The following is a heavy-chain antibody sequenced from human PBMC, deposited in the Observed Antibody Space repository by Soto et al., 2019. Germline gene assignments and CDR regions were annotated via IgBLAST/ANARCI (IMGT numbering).Heavy chain of an antibody. Sequence: GGSLRLSCTASGFTFGDYAMSWFRQAPGKGLEWVGFIRSKAYGGTTEYAASVKGRFTISRDDSKSIAYLQMNSLKTEDTAVYYCTRFPQAAAVSDWFDPWGQGTLVTVSS. D-gene: IGHD6-13*01. J-gene: IGHJ5*02. CDR3: TRFPQAAAVSDWFDP. CDR2: IRSKAYGGTT. V-gene: IGHV3-49*03. CDR1: GFTFGDYA.